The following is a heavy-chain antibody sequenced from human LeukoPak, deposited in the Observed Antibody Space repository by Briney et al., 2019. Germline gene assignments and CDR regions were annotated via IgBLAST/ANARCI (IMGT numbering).Heavy chain of an antibody. CDR1: GFTFSRYA. J-gene: IGHJ3*02. CDR3: AKDPAVTGAFDI. CDR2: ISGSGGST. Sequence: PGGSLRLSCAASGFTFSRYAMSWVRQAPGKGLEWVSAISGSGGSTYYADSVKGRFTISRDNSKNTLYLQMNSLRAEDTAVYYCAKDPAVTGAFDIWGQGTMVTVSS. D-gene: IGHD4-11*01. V-gene: IGHV3-23*01.